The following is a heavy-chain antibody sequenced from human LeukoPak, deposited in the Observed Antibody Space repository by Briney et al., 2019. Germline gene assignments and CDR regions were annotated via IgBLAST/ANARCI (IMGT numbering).Heavy chain of an antibody. CDR1: GFTFSSYA. CDR2: ISGSGGST. CDR3: AKDKGYCSGGSGPRSGGDCYYFDY. V-gene: IGHV3-23*01. Sequence: PRGSLRLSCAASGFTFSSYAMSWVRQAPGKGLEWVSAISGSGGSTYYADSVKGRFTISRDNSKNTLYLQMNSLRAEDTAVYYCAKDKGYCSGGSGPRSGGDCYYFDYWGQGTLVTVSS. D-gene: IGHD2-15*01. J-gene: IGHJ4*02.